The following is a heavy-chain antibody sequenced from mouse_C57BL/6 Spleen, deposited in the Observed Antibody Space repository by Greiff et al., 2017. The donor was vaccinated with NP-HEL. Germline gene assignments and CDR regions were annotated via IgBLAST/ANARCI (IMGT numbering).Heavy chain of an antibody. J-gene: IGHJ2*01. CDR1: GYTFTSYW. CDR2: IYPSDSET. CDR3: ARKGDYDYDGAYYFDY. V-gene: IGHV1-61*01. D-gene: IGHD2-4*01. Sequence: QVQLKQPGAELVRPGSSVKLSCKASGYTFTSYWMDWVKQRPGQGLEWIGNIYPSDSETHYNQKFKDKATLTVDKSSSTAYMQLSSLTSEDSAVYYCARKGDYDYDGAYYFDYWGQGTTLTVSS.